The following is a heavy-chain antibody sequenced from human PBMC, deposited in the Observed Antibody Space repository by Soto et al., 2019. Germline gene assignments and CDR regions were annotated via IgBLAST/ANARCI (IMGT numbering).Heavy chain of an antibody. Sequence: GGGQRPSCGASGFTLCSLALRWVRPAPWKGLVWVSAISGSGGSTYYADSVKGRFTISRDNSKNTLYLQMNSLRAEDTAVYYCAKAGRLKPDWYFDLWGRGTLVTVSS. CDR3: AKAGRLKPDWYFDL. CDR2: ISGSGGST. CDR1: GFTLCSLA. V-gene: IGHV3-23*01. J-gene: IGHJ2*01. D-gene: IGHD1-1*01.